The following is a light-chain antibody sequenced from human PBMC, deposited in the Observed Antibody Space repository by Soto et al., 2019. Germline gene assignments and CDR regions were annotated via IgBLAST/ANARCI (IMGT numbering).Light chain of an antibody. CDR3: QQYYNLPWT. CDR2: WAS. Sequence: DIVMTQSPDSLSVSVGERATINCKSSQSILYSSDNRNYLAWYQQKPGQTPKVLIYWASARESGVPDRFSGSGSGPDFTLTISSLQAEDVAVYYCQQYYNLPWTFGQGTKVEIK. CDR1: QSILYSSDNRNY. V-gene: IGKV4-1*01. J-gene: IGKJ1*01.